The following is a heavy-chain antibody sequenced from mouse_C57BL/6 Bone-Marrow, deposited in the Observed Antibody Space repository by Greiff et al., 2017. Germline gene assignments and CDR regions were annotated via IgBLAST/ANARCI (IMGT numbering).Heavy chain of an antibody. D-gene: IGHD1-1*01. CDR3: ARRGLTTVVATDWYVDV. Sequence: VQLQQSGPELVKPGASVKLSCKASGYTFTSYDINWVKQRPGPGLAWIGWIYPRDGSTKYNEKFKGKATLTVDTSSSTAYMELHSLTSEDSAVYFCARRGLTTVVATDWYVDVWGTGTTVTVSS. V-gene: IGHV1-85*01. J-gene: IGHJ1*03. CDR2: IYPRDGST. CDR1: GYTFTSYD.